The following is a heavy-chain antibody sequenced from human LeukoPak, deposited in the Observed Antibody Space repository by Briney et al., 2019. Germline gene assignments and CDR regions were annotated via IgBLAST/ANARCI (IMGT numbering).Heavy chain of an antibody. CDR1: GGSISTSTYN. D-gene: IGHD5-12*01. CDR2: IHYTGST. CDR3: ARGPSVAAHLDY. V-gene: IGHV4-39*01. Sequence: SETLSLTCTVSGGSISTSTYNWGWIRQPPGKGLEWIGSIHYTGSTYYNPSLKSRVTISVDTSKNQFSLKLTSVTAADTAVYYCARGPSVAAHLDYWGQGTLVTVSS. J-gene: IGHJ4*02.